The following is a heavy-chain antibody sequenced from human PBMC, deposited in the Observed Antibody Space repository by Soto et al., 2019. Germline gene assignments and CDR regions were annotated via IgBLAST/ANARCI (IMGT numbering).Heavy chain of an antibody. D-gene: IGHD1-1*01. CDR1: GYTFTGYY. J-gene: IGHJ6*02. V-gene: IGHV1-2*02. CDR3: ARERTDYYYYYGMDV. CDR2: INPNSGGT. Sequence: ASVKVSCKASGYTFTGYYMHWVRQAPGQGLEWMGWINPNSGGTNYAQKFQGRVTMTRDTSISTAYMELSRLRSDDTAVYYCARERTDYYYYYGMDVWAQGTTATVS.